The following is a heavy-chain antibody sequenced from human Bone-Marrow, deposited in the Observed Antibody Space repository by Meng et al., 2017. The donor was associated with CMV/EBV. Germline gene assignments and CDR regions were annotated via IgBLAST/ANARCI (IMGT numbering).Heavy chain of an antibody. CDR2: INPNSGDT. CDR1: GDIFTGYY. Sequence: ASVKVSCKAFGDIFTGYYIHWVRQAPGQGLEWMGRINPNSGDTIYAQRFQGRVTMTRATSISTAYMELNRLRSDDTAVYYCAKGERMDVWGQGTTVTVSS. CDR3: AKGERMDV. J-gene: IGHJ6*02. V-gene: IGHV1-2*06.